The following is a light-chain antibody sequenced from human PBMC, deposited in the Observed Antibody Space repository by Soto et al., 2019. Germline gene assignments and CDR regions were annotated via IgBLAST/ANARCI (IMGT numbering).Light chain of an antibody. J-gene: IGKJ1*01. Sequence: DMLLTQCAATLSVSPGERATLSWRTRQSVXSHLGWYQQKPGPPPRFLTDAASTRATGIPDRLSGSGSGTDFTLPISRLEPEYLGVYYCQQYASSTRTFGQGTKVDI. CDR1: QSVXSH. CDR3: QQYASSTRT. V-gene: IGKV3-20*01. CDR2: AAS.